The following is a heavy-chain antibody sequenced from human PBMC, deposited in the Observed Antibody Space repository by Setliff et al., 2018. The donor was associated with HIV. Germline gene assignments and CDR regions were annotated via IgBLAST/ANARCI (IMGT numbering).Heavy chain of an antibody. D-gene: IGHD3-16*01. CDR2: ISWNSDSI. V-gene: IGHV3-21*04. J-gene: IGHJ4*02. Sequence: GGSLRLSCAASRFTFSNYVMSWVRQAPGKGLEWVSGISWNSDSIAYVDSVKGRFTISRDNAKNSLYLQMNSLGGEDTAVYYCVRDWHSSAWGKVGDYWGQGTLVTVSS. CDR3: VRDWHSSAWGKVGDY. CDR1: RFTFSNYV.